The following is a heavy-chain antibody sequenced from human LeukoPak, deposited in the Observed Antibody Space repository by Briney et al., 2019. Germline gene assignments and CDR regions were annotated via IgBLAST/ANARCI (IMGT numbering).Heavy chain of an antibody. Sequence: SQTLSLTCTVSGGSISSGDYYWSWIRQPPGKGLEWIGYIYYSGSTYYNPSLKSRVTLSVDTSKNQFSLKLSSVTAADTAVYYCASDSSGYYYLSYWGQGTLVTVSS. J-gene: IGHJ4*02. CDR1: GGSISSGDYY. CDR3: ASDSSGYYYLSY. D-gene: IGHD3-22*01. V-gene: IGHV4-30-4*08. CDR2: IYYSGST.